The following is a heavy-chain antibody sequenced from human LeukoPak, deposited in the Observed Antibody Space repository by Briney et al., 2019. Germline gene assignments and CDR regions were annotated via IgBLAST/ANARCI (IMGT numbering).Heavy chain of an antibody. V-gene: IGHV4-59*01. CDR2: IYYSGST. CDR1: GGSISSYY. J-gene: IGHJ3*02. CDR3: ARDLSAITGYSGYDGYAFDI. D-gene: IGHD5-12*01. Sequence: SETLSLTCTVSGGSISSYYWSWIRQPPGKGLEWIGYIYYSGSTNYNPSLKSRVTISVETSKNQHSLKLSSVTAADTAVYYCARDLSAITGYSGYDGYAFDIWGQGTMVTVSS.